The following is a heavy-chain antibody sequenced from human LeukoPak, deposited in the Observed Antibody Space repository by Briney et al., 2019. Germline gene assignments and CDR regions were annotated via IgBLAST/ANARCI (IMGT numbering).Heavy chain of an antibody. Sequence: GRSLRLSCAASGFTFDDYAMHWVRQAPGKGLEWVSGISWNSGSIGYADSVKGRFTISRDNAKNSLYLHMNSLRAEDMALYYCAKDIYSDYGRPGFDYWGQGTLVTVSS. CDR1: GFTFDDYA. CDR2: ISWNSGSI. J-gene: IGHJ4*02. D-gene: IGHD4-11*01. V-gene: IGHV3-9*03. CDR3: AKDIYSDYGRPGFDY.